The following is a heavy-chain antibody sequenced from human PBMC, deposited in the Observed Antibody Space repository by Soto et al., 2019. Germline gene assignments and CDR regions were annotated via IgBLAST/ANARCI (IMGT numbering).Heavy chain of an antibody. V-gene: IGHV4-34*01. J-gene: IGHJ4*02. D-gene: IGHD6-6*01. Sequence: QVQLRQWGAGLLKPSETLSLTCAVYGGSFSGYYWSWIRQPPGKGLEWIGEINHSGSTNYNPSLKSRVTISVDTSKNQCSLKLSSVTAADTAVYYCARTSKFDYWGQGTLVTVSS. CDR2: INHSGST. CDR3: ARTSKFDY. CDR1: GGSFSGYY.